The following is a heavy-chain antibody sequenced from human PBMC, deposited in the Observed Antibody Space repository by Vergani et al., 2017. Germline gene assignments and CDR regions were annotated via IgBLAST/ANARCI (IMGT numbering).Heavy chain of an antibody. V-gene: IGHV4-38-2*02. J-gene: IGHJ4*02. CDR2: ISHSGYT. Sequence: QVQLQESGPGLLKPSETLSLTCTVSGYSISSGYYWGWIRQPPGKGLEWIGSISHSGYTFYSPSLKSRVSMSVDTSKNQFSLRVNSVTAADTAVYYCVRDPWESGGPDSGCWGRGTLVSVSS. D-gene: IGHD2-15*01. CDR3: VRDPWESGGPDSGC. CDR1: GYSISSGYY.